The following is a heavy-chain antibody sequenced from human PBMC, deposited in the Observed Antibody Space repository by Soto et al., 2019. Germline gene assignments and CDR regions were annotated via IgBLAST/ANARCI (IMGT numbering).Heavy chain of an antibody. J-gene: IGHJ6*04. CDR3: VRDIGQYLRLGYMDV. CDR2: IDTTSNYI. Sequence: EVQLVESGGGLVKPGESLRLACAASGFTFYSFSMNWVRQAAGRGPEWVSSIDTTSNYIYYADSVRGRFTISRDNAKDSLYLQMYSLRAEDTAVYYCVRDIGQYLRLGYMDVWGRGTTVTVSS. CDR1: GFTFYSFS. D-gene: IGHD2-15*01. V-gene: IGHV3-21*01.